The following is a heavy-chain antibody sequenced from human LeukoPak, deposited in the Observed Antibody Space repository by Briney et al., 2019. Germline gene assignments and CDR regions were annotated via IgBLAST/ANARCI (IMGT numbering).Heavy chain of an antibody. CDR3: ARCDYYYDSSGYYYSWFDP. V-gene: IGHV3-23*01. D-gene: IGHD3-22*01. J-gene: IGHJ5*02. Sequence: GGSLRLSCAASGFTFSNHWMHWVRQVPGKGLEWVSAISGSGGSTYYADSVKGRFTISRDNSKNTLYLQMNSLRAEDTAVYYCARCDYYYDSSGYYYSWFDPWGQGTLVTVSS. CDR2: ISGSGGST. CDR1: GFTFSNHW.